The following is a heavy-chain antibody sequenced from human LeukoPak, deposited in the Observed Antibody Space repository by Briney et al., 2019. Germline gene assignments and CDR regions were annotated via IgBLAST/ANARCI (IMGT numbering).Heavy chain of an antibody. V-gene: IGHV3-11*01. J-gene: IGHJ6*02. Sequence: GGSLRLSCAASGFTFSDYYMSWIRQAPGKGLEWVSYISSSGSTIYYADSVKGRFTISRDNAKNSLYLQMNSLRAEDTAVYYCARFATSTVTTFTYYYYGMDVWGQGTTVTVSS. D-gene: IGHD4-17*01. CDR3: ARFATSTVTTFTYYYYGMDV. CDR1: GFTFSDYY. CDR2: ISSSGSTI.